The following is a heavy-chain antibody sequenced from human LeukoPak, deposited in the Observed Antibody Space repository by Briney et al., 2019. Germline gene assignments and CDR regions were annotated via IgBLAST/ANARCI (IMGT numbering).Heavy chain of an antibody. CDR3: ARAGGLYSSGWYFDY. J-gene: IGHJ4*02. D-gene: IGHD6-19*01. V-gene: IGHV4-39*07. CDR1: GGSISSSSYY. Sequence: SETLSLTCTVSGGSISSSSYYWGWIRQPPGKGLEWIGSIYYSGSTYYNPSLKSRVTISLDTSKKQLSLRLSSVTAADTAVYYCARAGGLYSSGWYFDYWGQGTLVTVFS. CDR2: IYYSGST.